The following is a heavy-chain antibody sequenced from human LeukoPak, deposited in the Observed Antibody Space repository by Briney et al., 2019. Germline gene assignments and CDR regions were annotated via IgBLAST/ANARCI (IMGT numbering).Heavy chain of an antibody. CDR1: GFTFSTYW. CDR2: IREDGS. V-gene: IGHV3-7*01. Sequence: GGSLRLSCAASGFTFSTYWMSWVRQAPGKGLEWVASIREDGSDYVASMKGRFAISRDNAKNSLYLEVNSLRAEDTAVYYCARDVNWGHFNYWGQGTLVTVSS. CDR3: ARDVNWGHFNY. J-gene: IGHJ4*02. D-gene: IGHD7-27*01.